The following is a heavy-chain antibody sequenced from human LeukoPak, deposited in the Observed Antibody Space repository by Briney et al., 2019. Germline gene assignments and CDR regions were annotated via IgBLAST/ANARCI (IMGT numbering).Heavy chain of an antibody. V-gene: IGHV4-39*01. Sequence: SETLSLTCTVSGGFISSGSYYWGWTRQPPGKGLEWIGSIYYSGSTYYNPSLKSRVTISVDTSKNQFSLKLSSVTAADTAVYYCARLVSRYCSGGSCLETYYFDYWGQGTLVTVSS. D-gene: IGHD2-15*01. CDR2: IYYSGST. CDR1: GGFISSGSYY. CDR3: ARLVSRYCSGGSCLETYYFDY. J-gene: IGHJ4*02.